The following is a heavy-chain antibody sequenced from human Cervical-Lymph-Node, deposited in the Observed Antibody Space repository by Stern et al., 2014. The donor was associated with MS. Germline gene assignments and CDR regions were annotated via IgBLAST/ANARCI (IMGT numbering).Heavy chain of an antibody. CDR1: GFTFIDFA. CDR2: IDWNSGPK. Sequence: EVQLVESGGDLVQPGGSLRLSWAASGFTFIDFAMHWVRQAPGEGLEWVSGIDWNSGPKTYADSVKGRFPISRDNGRTSLYLEMNSLRTEDTALYFCVTRGSDWTFKYWGQGTLVTVSS. J-gene: IGHJ4*02. D-gene: IGHD6-19*01. V-gene: IGHV3-9*01. CDR3: VTRGSDWTFKY.